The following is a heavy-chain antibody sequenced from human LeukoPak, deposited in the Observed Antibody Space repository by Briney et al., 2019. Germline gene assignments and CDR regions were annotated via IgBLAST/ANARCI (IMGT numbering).Heavy chain of an antibody. CDR3: ARGTGLAYSSSWYGTYYYYMDV. V-gene: IGHV4-34*01. Sequence: SETLSLTCAVYGGSFSGYYWSWLRQPAGKGLEWIGEINHSGSTNYNPSLKSRVTISVDTSKNQCSLKLSSVTAADTAVYYCARGTGLAYSSSWYGTYYYYMDVWGKGTTVTVSS. J-gene: IGHJ6*03. D-gene: IGHD6-13*01. CDR2: INHSGST. CDR1: GGSFSGYY.